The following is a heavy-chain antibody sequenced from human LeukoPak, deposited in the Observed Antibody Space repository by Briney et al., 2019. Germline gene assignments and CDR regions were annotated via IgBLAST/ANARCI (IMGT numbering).Heavy chain of an antibody. CDR2: IGTAGDT. V-gene: IGHV3-13*01. CDR3: ARASLLWFGSEGMDV. J-gene: IGHJ6*02. Sequence: PGGSLRLSCAASGFTFSSYDMHWVRQATGKGLEWVSAIGTAGDTYYPGSVKGRFTISRENAMNSLYLQMNSLRAGDTAVYYCARASLLWFGSEGMDVWSQGTTVTVSS. CDR1: GFTFSSYD. D-gene: IGHD3-10*01.